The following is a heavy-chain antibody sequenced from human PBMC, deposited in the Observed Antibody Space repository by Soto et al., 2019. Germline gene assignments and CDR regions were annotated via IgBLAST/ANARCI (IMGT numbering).Heavy chain of an antibody. Sequence: QVQLQQWGAGLLKPSETLSLTCAVYGGSFSGYYWSWIRQPPGKGLEWLGEINHSGSTNYNPSLKSRVTISVDTSKNQFSLKLSSVTAADTAVYYCAGGGIAAAGTVYFDYWGQGTLVTVSS. V-gene: IGHV4-34*01. D-gene: IGHD6-13*01. CDR1: GGSFSGYY. CDR3: AGGGIAAAGTVYFDY. J-gene: IGHJ4*02. CDR2: INHSGST.